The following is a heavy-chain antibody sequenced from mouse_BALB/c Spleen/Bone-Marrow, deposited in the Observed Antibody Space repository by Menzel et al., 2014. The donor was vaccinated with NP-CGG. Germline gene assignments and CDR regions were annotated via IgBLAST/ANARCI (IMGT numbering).Heavy chain of an antibody. CDR1: GFSLSSYG. D-gene: IGHD1-1*01. J-gene: IGHJ4*01. Sequence: VQVVESGPGLVAPSQSLSIPCTVSGFSLSSYGVHWVRQPPGKGLEWLGVIWAGGSTNYNSALMSRLSISKDNSKSQVFLKMNSLQTDDTAMYYCARPYYYGSYYAMDYWGQGTSVTVSS. V-gene: IGHV2-9*02. CDR3: ARPYYYGSYYAMDY. CDR2: IWAGGST.